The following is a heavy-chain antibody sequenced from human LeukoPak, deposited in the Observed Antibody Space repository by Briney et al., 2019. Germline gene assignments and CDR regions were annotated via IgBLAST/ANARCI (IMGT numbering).Heavy chain of an antibody. CDR1: GYTFTSYD. V-gene: IGHV1-8*01. CDR3: ARGRGTMVRGVIIRTHYYYYMDV. J-gene: IGHJ6*03. Sequence: ASVKVSCKASGYTFTSYDINWVRQATGQGLEWMGWMNPNSGNTGYAQKFQGRVTMTRNTSISTAYMELSSLRSEDTAVYYCARGRGTMVRGVIIRTHYYYYMDVWGKGTTVTISS. CDR2: MNPNSGNT. D-gene: IGHD3-10*01.